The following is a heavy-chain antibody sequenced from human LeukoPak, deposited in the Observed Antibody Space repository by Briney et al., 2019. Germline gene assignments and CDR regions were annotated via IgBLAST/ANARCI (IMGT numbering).Heavy chain of an antibody. V-gene: IGHV4-39*07. CDR1: GGSISSSGYY. Sequence: SETLSLTCTVSGGSISSSGYYWGWIRQPPGKGLEWIGTIYYSGSTYYNPSLKSRVTISVDTSKNQFSLKLSSVTAADTAVYYCAGEGGAGIAAAGFDYWGQGTLVTVSS. D-gene: IGHD6-13*01. CDR2: IYYSGST. CDR3: AGEGGAGIAAAGFDY. J-gene: IGHJ4*02.